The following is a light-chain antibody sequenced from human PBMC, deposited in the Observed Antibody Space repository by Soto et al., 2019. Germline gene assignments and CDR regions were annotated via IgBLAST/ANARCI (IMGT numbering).Light chain of an antibody. J-gene: IGKJ1*01. Sequence: EIVLTQSPGALSLSPGERATLSCRASQIVSSSYLAWYQQKPGQAPRLLIYGASSRATGIPDRISGSGSGTDFTLTISRLEPEDFAVYYCQQYGRSPGTFGQRTKVEIK. CDR3: QQYGRSPGT. CDR2: GAS. CDR1: QIVSSSY. V-gene: IGKV3-20*01.